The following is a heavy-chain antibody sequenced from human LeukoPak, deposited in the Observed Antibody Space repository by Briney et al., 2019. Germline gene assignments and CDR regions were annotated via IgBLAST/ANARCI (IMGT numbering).Heavy chain of an antibody. CDR2: IYHSGTP. D-gene: IGHD6-19*01. CDR3: ARITAVAYDY. Sequence: PSETLSLTCAVSGYSLSSGYYWGWIRQPPGKGLEWIGSIYHSGTPYYNPSLKSRVTISVDTSKNQFSLKLSSVTAADTAVYYCARITAVAYDYWGQGTLVTVSS. V-gene: IGHV4-38-2*01. J-gene: IGHJ4*02. CDR1: GYSLSSGYY.